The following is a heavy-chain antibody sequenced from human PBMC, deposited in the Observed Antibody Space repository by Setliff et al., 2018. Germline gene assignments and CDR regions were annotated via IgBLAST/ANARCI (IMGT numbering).Heavy chain of an antibody. CDR2: IISSGSHI. CDR1: GFTFSSYT. J-gene: IGHJ6*02. Sequence: GGSLRLSCAGSGFTFSSYTMNWVRQAPGKGLEWVSSIISSGSHIYYADSVKGRFTSSRDNAKNSLYLQMNSLRADDTALYYCTRDYGFCSGGSCSYYGMDVWGQGTTVTVSS. D-gene: IGHD2-15*01. CDR3: TRDYGFCSGGSCSYYGMDV. V-gene: IGHV3-21*01.